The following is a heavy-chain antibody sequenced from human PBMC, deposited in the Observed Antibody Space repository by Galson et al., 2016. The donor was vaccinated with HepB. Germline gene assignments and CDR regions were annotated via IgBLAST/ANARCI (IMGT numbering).Heavy chain of an antibody. J-gene: IGHJ5*02. CDR2: INAGNGNT. D-gene: IGHD3-9*01. CDR3: ARVTTGYDILTGYYRDGWFDP. V-gene: IGHV1-3*01. CDR1: GYTFTSYA. Sequence: SVKVSCKASGYTFTSYAMHWVRQAPGQRLEWMGWINAGNGNTKYSQKFQGRATITRDTSASTAYMELSSLRSEDTAVYYCARVTTGYDILTGYYRDGWFDPWGQGTLVTVSS.